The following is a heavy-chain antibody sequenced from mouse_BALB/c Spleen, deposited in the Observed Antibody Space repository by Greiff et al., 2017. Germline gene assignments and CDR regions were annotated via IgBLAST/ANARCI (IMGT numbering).Heavy chain of an antibody. CDR3: ARRGNYVLYAMDY. CDR1: GYSITSDYA. V-gene: IGHV3-2*02. CDR2: ISYSGST. Sequence: EVKLQESGPGLVKPSQSLSLTCTVTGYSITSDYAWNWIRQFPGNKLEWMGYISYSGSTSYNPSLKSRISITRDTSKNQFFLQLNSVTTEDTATYYCARRGNYVLYAMDYWGQGTSVTVSS. J-gene: IGHJ4*01. D-gene: IGHD2-1*01.